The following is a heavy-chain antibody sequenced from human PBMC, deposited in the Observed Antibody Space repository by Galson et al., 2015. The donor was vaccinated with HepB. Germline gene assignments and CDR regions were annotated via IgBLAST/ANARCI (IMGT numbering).Heavy chain of an antibody. V-gene: IGHV1-8*01. CDR1: GYTFTSYD. J-gene: IGHJ4*02. Sequence: SVKVSCKASGYTFTSYDVTWVRQAPGQGLEWMGWMNPKSTNTGYARKFQGRVTMTGDTSMDTAYMELSSLTSEDTAVYYCARAVRNQLLSEYWGQGTPVTVSS. CDR3: ARAVRNQLLSEY. D-gene: IGHD1-26*01. CDR2: MNPKSTNT.